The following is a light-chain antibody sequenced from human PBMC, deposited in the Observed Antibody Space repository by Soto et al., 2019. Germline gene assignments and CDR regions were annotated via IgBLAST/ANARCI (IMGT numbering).Light chain of an antibody. CDR2: GAS. J-gene: IGKJ1*01. Sequence: EIVLTQSPGTLSLSPGERATLSCRASQSVSDNYLAWYQQKPGQAPRFLISGASSRATGFPDRFTGSGSVTDFTLTISRLEPEDFAVYYCQQYASSPWTFGQGTKVEIK. V-gene: IGKV3-20*01. CDR3: QQYASSPWT. CDR1: QSVSDNY.